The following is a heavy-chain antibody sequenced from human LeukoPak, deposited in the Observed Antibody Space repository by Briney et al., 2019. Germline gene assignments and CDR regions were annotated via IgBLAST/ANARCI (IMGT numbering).Heavy chain of an antibody. CDR3: AFSTNWDYWFDP. CDR2: IRGDGGLK. D-gene: IGHD3-3*02. CDR1: GLTFSESW. J-gene: IGHJ5*02. Sequence: PGGSLRLSCVASGLTFSESWMSWLRQAPGKGLEWVANIRGDGGLKQYVDSVKGRFTIARDNAKNSLYLQMSSLRVEDTAVYYCAFSTNWDYWFDPWGQGTQVTVSS. V-gene: IGHV3-7*05.